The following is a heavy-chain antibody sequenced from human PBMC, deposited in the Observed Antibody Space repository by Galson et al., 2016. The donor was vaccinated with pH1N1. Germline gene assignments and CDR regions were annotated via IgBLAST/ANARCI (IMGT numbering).Heavy chain of an antibody. D-gene: IGHD3-16*02. Sequence: SLRLSCAASGFTFSNYWMQWVRQVPGKGLEWVANIKEDGSETYYVGSVRGRFTISRDNAKNSLYLQMNSLRDEDTALYYCARAIGSRSAYWGQGTLVTVSS. V-gene: IGHV3-7*01. CDR3: ARAIGSRSAY. CDR2: IKEDGSET. CDR1: GFTFSNYW. J-gene: IGHJ4*02.